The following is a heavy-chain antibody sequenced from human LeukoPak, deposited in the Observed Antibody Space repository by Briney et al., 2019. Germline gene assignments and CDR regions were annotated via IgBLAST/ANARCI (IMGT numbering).Heavy chain of an antibody. Sequence: TSETLSLTCAVSGYSISSGYYWGWIRQPPGKGLEWIGRIYTSGSTNYNPSLKSRVTMSVDTSKNQFSLKLSSVTAADTAVYYCARDSLSSSWYKPEYFDYWGQGTLVTVSS. CDR1: GYSISSGYY. J-gene: IGHJ4*02. CDR3: ARDSLSSSWYKPEYFDY. V-gene: IGHV4-38-2*02. CDR2: IYTSGST. D-gene: IGHD6-13*01.